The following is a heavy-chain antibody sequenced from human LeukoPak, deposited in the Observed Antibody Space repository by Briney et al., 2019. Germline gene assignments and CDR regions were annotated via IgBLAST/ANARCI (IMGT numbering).Heavy chain of an antibody. CDR2: ITGSGGST. V-gene: IGHV3-23*01. CDR1: GFTFSSYA. CDR3: ARDSRDIAWYFDF. D-gene: IGHD2-15*01. J-gene: IGHJ4*02. Sequence: GGSLRLSCAASGFTFSSYAMGWVRQAPGKGLEWVSLITGSGGSTFYADSVKGRFTISRDNSESTLYLQMNSLRAEDTAVYYCARDSRDIAWYFDFWGQGTLVTVSS.